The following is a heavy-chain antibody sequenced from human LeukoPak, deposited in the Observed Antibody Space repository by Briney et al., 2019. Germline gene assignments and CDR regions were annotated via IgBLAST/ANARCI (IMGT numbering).Heavy chain of an antibody. D-gene: IGHD2-21*02. V-gene: IGHV1-18*01. CDR1: GYTFTSYG. J-gene: IGHJ3*02. CDR3: ATEGAYCGGDCHDAFDI. CDR2: ISAYNGNT. Sequence: VSCKASGYTFTSYGISWVRQAPGQGLEWMGWISAYNGNTNYAQKLQGRVTMTTDTSTSTAYMELRSLRSDDTAVYYCATEGAYCGGDCHDAFDIWGQGTMVTVSS.